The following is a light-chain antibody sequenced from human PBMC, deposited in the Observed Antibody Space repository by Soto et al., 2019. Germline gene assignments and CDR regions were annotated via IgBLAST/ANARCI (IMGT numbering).Light chain of an antibody. J-gene: IGLJ3*02. CDR2: RNN. Sequence: QAVVTQPPSASGTPGQRVTISCSGSSSNIESNYVYWYQQLPGTAPKLLIYRNNQRPSGVPDRFSGSNSGTSASLALSGLPSEDEADYYCAAWDDSLSGRVFGGRTQLTVL. CDR1: SSNIESNY. V-gene: IGLV1-47*01. CDR3: AAWDDSLSGRV.